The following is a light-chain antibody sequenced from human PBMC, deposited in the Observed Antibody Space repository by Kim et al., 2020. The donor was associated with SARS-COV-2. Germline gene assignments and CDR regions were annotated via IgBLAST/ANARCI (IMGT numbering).Light chain of an antibody. CDR2: GAS. CDR1: QSVSSN. V-gene: IGKV3-15*01. CDR3: QQYNNWPLT. J-gene: IGKJ4*01. Sequence: GSPGERVTHSWRASQSVSSNLAWYQQKPGQAPRLLIFGASTRATGIPARFSGSGSGTEFTLTVSSLQSEDFAVYSCQQYNNWPLTFGGGTKVDIK.